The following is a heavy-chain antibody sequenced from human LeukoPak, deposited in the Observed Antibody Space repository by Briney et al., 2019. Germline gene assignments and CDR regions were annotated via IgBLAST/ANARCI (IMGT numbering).Heavy chain of an antibody. CDR3: ARVGGDCSGGSCYFDY. D-gene: IGHD2-15*01. Sequence: SETLSLTCTVSGGSISSGGYYWSWIRQPPGKGLEWIGYIYHSGSTYYNPSLKSRVTISVDRSKNQFSLKLSSVTAADTAVYYCARVGGDCSGGSCYFDYWGQGTLVTVSS. V-gene: IGHV4-30-2*01. CDR1: GGSISSGGYY. J-gene: IGHJ4*02. CDR2: IYHSGST.